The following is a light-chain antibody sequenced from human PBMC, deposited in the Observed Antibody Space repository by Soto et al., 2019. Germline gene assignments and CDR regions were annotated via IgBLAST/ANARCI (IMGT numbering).Light chain of an antibody. CDR3: SSYGGSDNYV. V-gene: IGLV2-8*01. Sequence: QSVLTQPPSASGSPGQSVTISCTGTSSDVGGYNFVSWYQHNPGKAPKLMIYEVTKRPSGVPDRFSGSKSGTTASLTVSGLQAEDEADYYCSSYGGSDNYVFGTGTKLTVL. J-gene: IGLJ1*01. CDR2: EVT. CDR1: SSDVGGYNF.